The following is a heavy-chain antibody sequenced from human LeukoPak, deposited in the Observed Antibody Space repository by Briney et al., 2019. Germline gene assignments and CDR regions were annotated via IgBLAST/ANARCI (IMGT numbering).Heavy chain of an antibody. V-gene: IGHV4-59*01. J-gene: IGHJ4*02. D-gene: IGHD5-12*01. CDR3: ASHVDIVATFDY. Sequence: SETLSLTCTASSGSISSYYWSWIRQPPGKGLEWIGYIYYSGSTNYNPSLKSRVTISVDTSKNQFSLKLSSVTAADTAVYYCASHVDIVATFDYWGQGTLVTVSP. CDR1: SGSISSYY. CDR2: IYYSGST.